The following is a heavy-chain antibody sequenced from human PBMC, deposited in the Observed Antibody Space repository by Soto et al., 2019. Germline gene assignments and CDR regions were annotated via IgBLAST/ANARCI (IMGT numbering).Heavy chain of an antibody. V-gene: IGHV3-30*18. Sequence: GGSLRLSCVASGFTFSNYGMHWVRQAPGKGLEWVAVISYDGSNKYYADSVKGRFTISRDNSKNTLYLQMTSLRTEDTALYYCAKLDEGGLQYAYYATDVWGQGTTATVSS. CDR2: ISYDGSNK. CDR1: GFTFSNYG. CDR3: AKLDEGGLQYAYYATDV. J-gene: IGHJ6*02. D-gene: IGHD2-15*01.